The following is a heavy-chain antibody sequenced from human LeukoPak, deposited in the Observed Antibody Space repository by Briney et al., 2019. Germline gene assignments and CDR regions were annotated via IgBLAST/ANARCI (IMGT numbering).Heavy chain of an antibody. V-gene: IGHV3-21*01. J-gene: IGHJ3*02. CDR1: GFTFSSYS. Sequence: GGSLRLSCAASGFTFSSYSMNWVRQAPGKGLEWVSSISSSSSYIYYADSVKGRFTISRDNAKNSLYLQMNSLRAEDTAVYYCARRGYDFWSGYSSPYAFDIWGQGTMVTVFS. CDR2: ISSSSSYI. CDR3: ARRGYDFWSGYSSPYAFDI. D-gene: IGHD3-3*01.